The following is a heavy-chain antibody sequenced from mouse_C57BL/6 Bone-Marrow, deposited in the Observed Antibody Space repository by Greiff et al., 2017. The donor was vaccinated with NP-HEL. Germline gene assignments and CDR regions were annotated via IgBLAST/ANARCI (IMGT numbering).Heavy chain of an antibody. D-gene: IGHD1-1*01. J-gene: IGHJ2*01. CDR1: GYSITSGYY. V-gene: IGHV3-6*01. CDR3: ARAPYYGSSYGNFDY. CDR2: ISYDGSN. Sequence: EVKLQESGPGLVKPSQSLSLTCSVTGYSITSGYYWNWIRQFPGNKLEWMGYISYDGSNNYNPSLKNRISITRDTSKNQFFLKLNSVTTEDTATYYCARAPYYGSSYGNFDYWGQGTTLTVSS.